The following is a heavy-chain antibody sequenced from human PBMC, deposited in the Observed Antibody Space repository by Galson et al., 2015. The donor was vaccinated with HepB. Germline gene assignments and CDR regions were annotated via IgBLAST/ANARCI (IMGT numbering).Heavy chain of an antibody. J-gene: IGHJ4*02. V-gene: IGHV3-30-3*01. CDR3: AREGIAVAGGYYFDY. Sequence: SLRLSCAASGFTFSSYAMHWVRQAPGKGLEWVAVISYDGSNKYYADSVKGRFTISRDNSKNTLYLQMNSLRAEDTAVYYCAREGIAVAGGYYFDYWGQGTLVTVSS. D-gene: IGHD6-19*01. CDR2: ISYDGSNK. CDR1: GFTFSSYA.